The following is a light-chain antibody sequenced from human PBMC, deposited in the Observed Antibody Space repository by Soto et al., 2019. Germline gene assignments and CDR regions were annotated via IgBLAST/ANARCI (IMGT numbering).Light chain of an antibody. V-gene: IGLV2-23*01. Sequence: QSVLTQPASVSGSPGQSITISCSGTSGDVGTYNLVSWYQHHPGKAPKLMIYEGSKRPSGVSNRFSGSTSGNTASLTISGLQAEDEADYYCCSYAGSTTYVFGTGTKVTVL. CDR2: EGS. J-gene: IGLJ1*01. CDR1: SGDVGTYNL. CDR3: CSYAGSTTYV.